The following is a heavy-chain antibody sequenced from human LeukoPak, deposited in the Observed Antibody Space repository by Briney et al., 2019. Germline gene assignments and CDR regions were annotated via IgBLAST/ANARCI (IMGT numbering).Heavy chain of an antibody. Sequence: VASVKVSCKASGYTLTSYGIRWVRQAPRQGLEWMGWISAYNGNTNYAQKLQGRVTMTTDTSTSTAYMELRSLRSDDTAVYYCARDSMATINPFGYWGQGTLVTVSS. CDR3: ARDSMATINPFGY. CDR1: GYTLTSYG. J-gene: IGHJ4*02. CDR2: ISAYNGNT. D-gene: IGHD5-24*01. V-gene: IGHV1-18*01.